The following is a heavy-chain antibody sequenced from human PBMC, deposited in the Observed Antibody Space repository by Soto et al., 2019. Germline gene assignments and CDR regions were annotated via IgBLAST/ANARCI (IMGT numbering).Heavy chain of an antibody. D-gene: IGHD6-13*01. V-gene: IGHV4-34*01. CDR1: GGSFSGYY. Sequence: PSETLSLTCAVYGGSFSGYYWSWIRQPPGKGLEWIGEINHRGRTNYNPSLKGRVTISVDTSKNQFSLKLTSVTAADTAVYYCARYTLISGWSDYWGLGTLVTVSS. CDR3: ARYTLISGWSDY. CDR2: INHRGRT. J-gene: IGHJ4*02.